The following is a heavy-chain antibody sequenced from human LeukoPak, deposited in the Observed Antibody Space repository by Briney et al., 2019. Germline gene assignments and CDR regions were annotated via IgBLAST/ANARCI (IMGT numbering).Heavy chain of an antibody. CDR1: GFTFSSYA. Sequence: PGGSLRLSCAASGFTFSSYAMSWVRQAPGKGLEWVSGISGSGGNTYYADFVKGRFTISRDNSKNTLYLQMNSLRAEDTAVYYCAKSSSSSVAYYFDYWGQGTLVTVSS. J-gene: IGHJ4*02. D-gene: IGHD6-6*01. CDR2: ISGSGGNT. CDR3: AKSSSSSVAYYFDY. V-gene: IGHV3-23*01.